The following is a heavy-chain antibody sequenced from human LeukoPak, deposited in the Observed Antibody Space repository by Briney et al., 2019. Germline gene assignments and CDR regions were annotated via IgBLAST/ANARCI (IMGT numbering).Heavy chain of an antibody. Sequence: PSETLSLTCTVSGGSIDSRSYYWDWIRQAPGKGLEWIGTIYHSGSTEYSPSLKSRVAIFVDTSKNQFSLILHSVAAADTAVYYCARRSEFDNTHYHYFDYWGQGALVTVSS. CDR1: GGSIDSRSYY. D-gene: IGHD2-15*01. CDR2: IYHSGST. V-gene: IGHV4-39*01. CDR3: ARRSEFDNTHYHYFDY. J-gene: IGHJ4*02.